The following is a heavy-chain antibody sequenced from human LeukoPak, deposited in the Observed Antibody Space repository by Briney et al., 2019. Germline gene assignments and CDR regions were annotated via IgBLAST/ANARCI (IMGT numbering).Heavy chain of an antibody. J-gene: IGHJ4*02. CDR3: ARANGQLWTTPDY. D-gene: IGHD5-18*01. CDR2: ISYDASKK. Sequence: GGSLRLSCAASGFTFSSYGMHWVRQPQGEGLEWVAVISYDASKKSSAESVKGRFTISRNNSKNTLYLQMNSLRPEDTAVYFCARANGQLWTTPDYWGQGTLVTISS. V-gene: IGHV3-30*03. CDR1: GFTFSSYG.